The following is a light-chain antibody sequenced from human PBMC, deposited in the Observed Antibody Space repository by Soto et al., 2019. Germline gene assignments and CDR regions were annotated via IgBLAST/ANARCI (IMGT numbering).Light chain of an antibody. V-gene: IGKV3-11*01. Sequence: EIVLTQSPGTLSLSPGERATLSCRASQSVSNNYLAWYQQKPGQAPRLLIYDASNRATGISARFSGSGSGTDFTLTISSLEPEDFAVYYCQQRSNWPPRITFGQGTRLEI. CDR2: DAS. CDR1: QSVSNNY. CDR3: QQRSNWPPRIT. J-gene: IGKJ5*01.